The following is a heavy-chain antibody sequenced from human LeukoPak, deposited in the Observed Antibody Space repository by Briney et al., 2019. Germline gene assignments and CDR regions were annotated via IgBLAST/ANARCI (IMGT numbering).Heavy chain of an antibody. V-gene: IGHV4-59*01. CDR3: AREVWYFDL. CDR1: GGSISSYY. J-gene: IGHJ2*01. CDR2: IYYSGST. Sequence: SETLSLTCTVSGGSISSYYWSWLRQPPGKGLEWIGYIYYSGSTNYNPSLKSRVTISVDTSKNQFSLKLSSVTAADTAVYYCAREVWYFDLWGRGTLVTVSS.